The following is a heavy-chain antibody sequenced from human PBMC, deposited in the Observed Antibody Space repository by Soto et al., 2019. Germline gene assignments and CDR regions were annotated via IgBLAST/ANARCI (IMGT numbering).Heavy chain of an antibody. V-gene: IGHV4-59*01. Sequence: QVQLQESGPGLVKPSETLSLTCTVSGGSMSSYYWSWIRQPPGKGLEWIGYIYYSGSTIYNPSLKSRVTISVDTSNTQFSLKLSSVTAADTAVYYCARYGSGSSVWFDPWGQGTLVTVSS. CDR1: GGSMSSYY. CDR2: IYYSGST. J-gene: IGHJ5*02. D-gene: IGHD3-10*01. CDR3: ARYGSGSSVWFDP.